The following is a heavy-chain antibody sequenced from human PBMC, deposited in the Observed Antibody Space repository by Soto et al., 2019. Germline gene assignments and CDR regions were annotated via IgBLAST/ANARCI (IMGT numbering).Heavy chain of an antibody. V-gene: IGHV4-34*01. D-gene: IGHD3-3*01. J-gene: IGHJ4*02. CDR3: ARSGRDFWSGPSGGSRRLFDY. Sequence: QVQLQQWGAGLLKPSETLSLTCAVYGGSFSGYYWSWIRQPPGKGLEWIGEINHSGSTNYNPSLKSRVTISVDTSKNQFSLKLSSVTAADTAVYHCARSGRDFWSGPSGGSRRLFDYWGQGTLVTVSS. CDR1: GGSFSGYY. CDR2: INHSGST.